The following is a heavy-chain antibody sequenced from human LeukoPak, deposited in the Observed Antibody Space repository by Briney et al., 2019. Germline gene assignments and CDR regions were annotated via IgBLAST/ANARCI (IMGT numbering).Heavy chain of an antibody. CDR3: TTEGGYYSNWFDP. D-gene: IGHD3-22*01. CDR2: IKSKTDGGTT. Sequence: GGSLRLSRAASRLTFSNAWMSWARQAPGKGLEWVGRIKSKTDGGTTDYAAPVKGRFTISRDDSKNTLYLQMNSLKAEDTAVYYCTTEGGYYSNWFDPWGQGTLVTVSS. CDR1: RLTFSNAW. V-gene: IGHV3-15*01. J-gene: IGHJ5*02.